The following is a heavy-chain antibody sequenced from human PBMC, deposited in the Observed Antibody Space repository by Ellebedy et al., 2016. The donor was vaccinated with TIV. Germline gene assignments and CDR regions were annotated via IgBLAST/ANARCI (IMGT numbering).Heavy chain of an antibody. CDR3: ARDGYCGGDCYSPGY. CDR1: GYTFTGFF. D-gene: IGHD2-21*02. V-gene: IGHV1-46*01. J-gene: IGHJ4*02. CDR2: INPSGGST. Sequence: ASVKVSCQASGYTFTGFFMHWVRQAPGHGLEWMGIINPSGGSTSYAQKFQGRVTMTRDTSTSTVYMELSSLRSEDTAVYYCARDGYCGGDCYSPGYWGQGTLVTVSS.